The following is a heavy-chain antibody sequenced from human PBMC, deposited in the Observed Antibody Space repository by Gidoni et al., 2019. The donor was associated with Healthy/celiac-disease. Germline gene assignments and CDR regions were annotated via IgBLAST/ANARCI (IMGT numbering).Heavy chain of an antibody. D-gene: IGHD3-10*01. V-gene: IGHV2-5*01. CDR3: AHRRLDYYYGSGGYDY. CDR2: IYWNDDK. Sequence: QLTSQECGPTLVKPTQTLTLTCTFHGCSLSTSGVGVGWISQPPGQALEWLALIYWNDDKRYSPSLKSRLTITKDTSKNQVVLTMTNMDPVDTATYYCAHRRLDYYYGSGGYDYWGQGTLVTVSS. CDR1: GCSLSTSGVG. J-gene: IGHJ4*02.